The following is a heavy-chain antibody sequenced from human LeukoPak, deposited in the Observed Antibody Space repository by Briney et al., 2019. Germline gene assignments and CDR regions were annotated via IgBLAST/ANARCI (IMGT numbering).Heavy chain of an antibody. V-gene: IGHV3-11*01. D-gene: IGHD4-23*01. CDR3: ARDRHGGNPGFVYWYFDL. Sequence: GGSLRLSCAASGFTFSDYYMSWIRQAPGKGLEWVSYISSSGSTIYYADSVKGRFTISRDNAKNSLYLQMNSLRAEDTAVYYCARDRHGGNPGFVYWYFDLWGRGTLVTVSS. CDR2: ISSSGSTI. CDR1: GFTFSDYY. J-gene: IGHJ2*01.